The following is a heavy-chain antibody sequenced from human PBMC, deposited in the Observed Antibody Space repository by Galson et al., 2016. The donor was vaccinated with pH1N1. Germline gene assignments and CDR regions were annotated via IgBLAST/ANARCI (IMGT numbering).Heavy chain of an antibody. D-gene: IGHD3-10*01. Sequence: SLRPSFAASGFTFGTHALTWVREAPGKGLQWVAVISGSGGSREYADSAKGRFTISRDNSKNTLYLQINSVRVGDTGIYYCAKEGQWYGGHWCDPWGQGTQVTVSS. J-gene: IGHJ5*02. CDR2: ISGSGGSR. V-gene: IGHV3-23*01. CDR1: GFTFGTHA. CDR3: AKEGQWYGGHWCDP.